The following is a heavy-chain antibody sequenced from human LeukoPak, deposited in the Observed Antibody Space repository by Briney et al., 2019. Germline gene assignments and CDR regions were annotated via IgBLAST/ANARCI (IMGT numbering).Heavy chain of an antibody. CDR3: AKAPVTTCSGAYCYPFDY. J-gene: IGHJ4*02. CDR2: ISVSGNT. Sequence: GGSLRLSCAASGFTLSSYAISWVRQGPGKGLEWVSAISVSGNTNLAGSVKGRLTLSRDSSKNRLYLQMNSLRAGDAAVYYCAKAPVTTCSGAYCYPFDYWSQGTLVTVSS. D-gene: IGHD2-15*01. CDR1: GFTLSSYA. V-gene: IGHV3-23*01.